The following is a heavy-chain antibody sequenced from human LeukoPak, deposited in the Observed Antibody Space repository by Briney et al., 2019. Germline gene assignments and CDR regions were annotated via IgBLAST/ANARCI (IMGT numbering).Heavy chain of an antibody. Sequence: SETLSLTCTVSGGSISSYYWSWIQQPPGKGLEWIGYIYYSGSGSTNYSPSLKSRVTISVDTSKNQFSLKLSSVTAADTALYYCARVNLGEYYFDYWGQGTLVTVSS. J-gene: IGHJ4*02. CDR1: GGSISSYY. V-gene: IGHV4-59*01. CDR3: ARVNLGEYYFDY. CDR2: IYYSGSGST.